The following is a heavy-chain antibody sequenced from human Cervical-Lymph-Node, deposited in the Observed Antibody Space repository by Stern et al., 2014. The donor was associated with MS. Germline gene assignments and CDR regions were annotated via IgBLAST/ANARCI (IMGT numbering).Heavy chain of an antibody. D-gene: IGHD1-26*01. V-gene: IGHV1-8*01. CDR3: ARIGRSYYYYHGLDV. Sequence: QVQLVQSGADVKKPGASVKVSCKASGYTFTSYDIHWVRQATGQGLEWMAWMDPTTGNSAYEEKFQGRLTMTWDTSISTAYMELSSLTSEDTAVYYCARIGRSYYYYHGLDVWGQGTAVTVSS. CDR1: GYTFTSYD. J-gene: IGHJ6*02. CDR2: MDPTTGNS.